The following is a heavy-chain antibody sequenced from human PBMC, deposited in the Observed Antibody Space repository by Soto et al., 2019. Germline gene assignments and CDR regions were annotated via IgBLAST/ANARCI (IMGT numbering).Heavy chain of an antibody. Sequence: PSETLSLTCAVSGDSITNTNWWTWVRQPPGKGLEWIGEIYHNGRTNYNPSLKSRVTISVDTSNNYFSLRLTSLTAADTAMYYCARDRITGTTHAFEVWGQGTMVTVS. J-gene: IGHJ3*01. V-gene: IGHV4-4*02. CDR3: ARDRITGTTHAFEV. CDR2: IYHNGRT. CDR1: GDSITNTNW. D-gene: IGHD1-7*01.